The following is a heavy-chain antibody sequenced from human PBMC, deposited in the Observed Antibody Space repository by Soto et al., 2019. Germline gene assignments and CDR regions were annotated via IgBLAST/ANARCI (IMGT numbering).Heavy chain of an antibody. CDR1: GYTFTGYY. Sequence: ASVKVSCKASGYTFTGYYMHWVRQAPGQGLEWMGWINPNSGGTNYAQKFQGWVTMTRDTSISTAYMELSRLRSDDTAVYYCARDSHDYYGSGGDAFDIWGQGPIVTVSS. D-gene: IGHD3-10*01. CDR3: ARDSHDYYGSGGDAFDI. CDR2: INPNSGGT. J-gene: IGHJ3*02. V-gene: IGHV1-2*04.